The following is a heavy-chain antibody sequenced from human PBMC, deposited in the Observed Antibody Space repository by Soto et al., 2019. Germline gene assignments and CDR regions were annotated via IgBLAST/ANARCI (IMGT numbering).Heavy chain of an antibody. CDR3: ARAPTASSPFVY. CDR1: GGTFPNST. Sequence: QVQLAQSGAEMKRPGSSVKVSCEASGGTFPNSTFNWVRQAPGQGLEWMGRIIPVLNIANYAQNFHGRITITADKSTSTAYLELTSLRSDDTAIYFCARAPTASSPFVYWGQGSLVTVSS. D-gene: IGHD1-26*01. J-gene: IGHJ4*02. V-gene: IGHV1-69*02. CDR2: IIPVLNIA.